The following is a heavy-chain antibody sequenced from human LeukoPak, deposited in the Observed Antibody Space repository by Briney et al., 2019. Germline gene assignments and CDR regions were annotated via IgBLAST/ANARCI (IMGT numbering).Heavy chain of an antibody. CDR3: ARSGIVVVPAALDV. V-gene: IGHV1-8*01. J-gene: IGHJ6*02. Sequence: ASVKVSCNASGYSCTSYDINWVRQVTGPGLEWMAWMNPNSGNTGYAQKFQGRATMTRNTSISTAYMELSSLRSEDTAVYYWARSGIVVVPAALDVWGQGTTVTVSS. CDR2: MNPNSGNT. D-gene: IGHD2-2*01. CDR1: GYSCTSYD.